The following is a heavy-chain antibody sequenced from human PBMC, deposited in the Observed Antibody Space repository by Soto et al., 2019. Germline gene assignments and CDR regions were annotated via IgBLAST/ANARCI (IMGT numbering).Heavy chain of an antibody. CDR3: AKAYDFWSGGWFDA. V-gene: IGHV3-23*01. J-gene: IGHJ5*02. CDR2: ISGSGGST. D-gene: IGHD3-3*01. Sequence: GGSLRLSCAASGFTVSNSAMSWVRQGPGKGLERVSGISGSGGSTYYADSVKGRLTISRDKSRNTLYLQMNNLRAEDTAVYYWAKAYDFWSGGWFDAWGQGTRFTVS. CDR1: GFTVSNSA.